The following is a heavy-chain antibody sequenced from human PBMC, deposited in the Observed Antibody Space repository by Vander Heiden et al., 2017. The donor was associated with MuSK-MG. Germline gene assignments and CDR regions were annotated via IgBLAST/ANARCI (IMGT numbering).Heavy chain of an antibody. D-gene: IGHD3-10*01. J-gene: IGHJ3*02. V-gene: IGHV3-33*01. CDR3: GRDVRFGDQNGAFDI. Sequence: QVQLVESGAGAVQPVRSLRRSVGASGFTLMSKATIWVRQAPGKGLGWVAVIWYDGSNKYYADSVKGRFTISRDNSKNTLYMQMNRLRAEHTAVYYCGRDVRFGDQNGAFDIWCDGTMVAVSS. CDR2: IWYDGSNK. CDR1: GFTLMSKA.